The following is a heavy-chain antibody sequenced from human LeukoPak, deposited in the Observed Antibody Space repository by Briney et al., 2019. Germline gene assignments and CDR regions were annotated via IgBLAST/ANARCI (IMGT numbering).Heavy chain of an antibody. Sequence: PSETLSLTCTVSGGSISSGGYYWSWIRQHPGKGLEWIGYIYYSGSTYYNPSLKSRVTISVDTSKSQFSLKLSSVTAADTAVYYCARGLFGLRFLLPTPGWPWFDPWGQGTLVTVSS. CDR3: ARGLFGLRFLLPTPGWPWFDP. V-gene: IGHV4-31*03. J-gene: IGHJ5*02. D-gene: IGHD3-3*01. CDR1: GGSISSGGYY. CDR2: IYYSGST.